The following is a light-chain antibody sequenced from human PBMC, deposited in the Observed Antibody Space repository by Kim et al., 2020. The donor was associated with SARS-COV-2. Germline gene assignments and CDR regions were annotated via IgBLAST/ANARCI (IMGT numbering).Light chain of an antibody. Sequence: GQRVNISCSGSSSNIGSNTVNWYQQLPGTAPKLLIYSNNQRPSGVPDRFSGSKSGTSASLAISGLQSEGEADYYCAAWDDSLNGWVFGGGTQLTVL. CDR1: SSNIGSNT. V-gene: IGLV1-44*01. CDR3: AAWDDSLNGWV. J-gene: IGLJ3*02. CDR2: SNN.